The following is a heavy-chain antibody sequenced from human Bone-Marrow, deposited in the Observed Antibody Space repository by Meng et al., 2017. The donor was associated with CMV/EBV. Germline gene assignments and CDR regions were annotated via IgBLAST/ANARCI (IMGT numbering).Heavy chain of an antibody. CDR3: ASHIVVPAAFPLFDF. V-gene: IGHV3-7*01. D-gene: IGHD2-2*01. Sequence: GESLKISCAASGFNFRTYWMSWVRQAPGKGLEWVANIKQDGSEKYYVDSVKGRFTISRDNAKHSLYLQMNSLRAEDTAVYYCASHIVVPAAFPLFDFWGQGTMVTVSS. CDR1: GFNFRTYW. J-gene: IGHJ3*01. CDR2: IKQDGSEK.